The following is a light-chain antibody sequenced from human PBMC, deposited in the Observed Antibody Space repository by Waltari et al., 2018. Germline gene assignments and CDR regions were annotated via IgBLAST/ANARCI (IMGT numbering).Light chain of an antibody. Sequence: AIQMTQSPSSLSASVGDRVTITCRASQGIRNDLGWYQQQPGNAPKLLSYGATSLQGGVPSRFSGSGSGREFTLTINSLQPEDLATYYCLQDYDYPWTFGQGTKVEIK. CDR2: GAT. CDR1: QGIRND. CDR3: LQDYDYPWT. V-gene: IGKV1-6*01. J-gene: IGKJ1*01.